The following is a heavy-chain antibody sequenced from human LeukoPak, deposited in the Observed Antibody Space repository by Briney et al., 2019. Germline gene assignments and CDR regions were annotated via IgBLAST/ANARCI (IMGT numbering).Heavy chain of an antibody. D-gene: IGHD1-26*01. Sequence: GGSLRLSCAASGFTFSSYGMHWVRQAPGKGLEWVAVIWYDGSNKYYADSVKGRFTISRDNSKNTLYLQMNSLRAEDTAVYYCARESSGSYYYYGMDVWGQGTTVTVSS. J-gene: IGHJ6*02. CDR2: IWYDGSNK. CDR1: GFTFSSYG. CDR3: ARESSGSYYYYGMDV. V-gene: IGHV3-33*01.